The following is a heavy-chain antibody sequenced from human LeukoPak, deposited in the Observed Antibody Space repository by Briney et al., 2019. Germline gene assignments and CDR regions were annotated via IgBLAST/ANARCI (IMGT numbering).Heavy chain of an antibody. CDR3: ARDPVPATARHFDY. D-gene: IGHD1-1*01. Sequence: GGSLRLSCAASGFTFSSYSMNWVRQAPGKGLEWVSYITRSSSVTTYVDSVKGRFTISRDNAKNSLYLQMNSLRDEDTAVYYCARDPVPATARHFDYWGQGTLVTVSS. J-gene: IGHJ4*02. CDR1: GFTFSSYS. V-gene: IGHV3-48*02. CDR2: ITRSSSVT.